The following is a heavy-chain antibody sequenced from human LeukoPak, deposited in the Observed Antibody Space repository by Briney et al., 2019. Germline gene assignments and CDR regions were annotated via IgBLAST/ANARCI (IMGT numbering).Heavy chain of an antibody. CDR2: INHSGST. CDR3: ARVDTAMVLAVDY. V-gene: IGHV4-34*01. D-gene: IGHD5-18*01. Sequence: SETLSLTCAVYGGSFSGYYWSWIRQPPGKGLEWIGEINHSGSTNYNPSLKSRVTISVDTSKNQFSLKLSSVTAADTAVYYCARVDTAMVLAVDYWGQGTLVTVPS. CDR1: GGSFSGYY. J-gene: IGHJ4*02.